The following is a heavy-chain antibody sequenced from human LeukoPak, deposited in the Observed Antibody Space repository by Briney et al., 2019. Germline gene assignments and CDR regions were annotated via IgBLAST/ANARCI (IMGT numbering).Heavy chain of an antibody. V-gene: IGHV3-21*01. D-gene: IGHD3-9*01. CDR3: ARADPGSDILTGPKDY. CDR1: GFTFSSYG. Sequence: GGSLRLSCAASGFTFSSYGMSWVRQAPGKGLEWVSAISGSGGNTYYADSVKGRFTISRDNAKNSLYLQMNSLRAEDTAVYYCARADPGSDILTGPKDYWGQGTLVTVSS. J-gene: IGHJ4*02. CDR2: ISGSGGNT.